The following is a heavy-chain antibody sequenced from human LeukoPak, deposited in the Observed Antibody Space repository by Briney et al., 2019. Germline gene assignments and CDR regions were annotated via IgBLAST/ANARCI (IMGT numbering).Heavy chain of an antibody. J-gene: IGHJ5*02. Sequence: SETLSLTCTVSGGSISSYYWSWIRQPPGKGLEWIGYIYYSGSTNYNPSLKSRVTISVDTSKNQFSLKLSSVTAADTAVYYCARTVQNYDFWSGYSATYNWFDPWGQGTLVTVSS. CDR3: ARTVQNYDFWSGYSATYNWFDP. V-gene: IGHV4-59*01. CDR1: GGSISSYY. CDR2: IYYSGST. D-gene: IGHD3-3*01.